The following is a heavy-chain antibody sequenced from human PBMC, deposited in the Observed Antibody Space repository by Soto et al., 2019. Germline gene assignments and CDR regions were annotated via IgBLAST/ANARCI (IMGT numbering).Heavy chain of an antibody. CDR3: ARGRDSNGWYRHDY. J-gene: IGHJ4*02. CDR2: IYYSGST. D-gene: IGHD6-19*01. V-gene: IGHV4-61*08. Sequence: SETLSLTCTVSGGSISSGGYYWSWIRQHPGKGLEWIGYIYYSGSTNYNPSLKSRVTISVDTSKNQFSLKLSSVSAADTAVYYCARGRDSNGWYRHDYWGQGTLVTVSS. CDR1: GGSISSGGYY.